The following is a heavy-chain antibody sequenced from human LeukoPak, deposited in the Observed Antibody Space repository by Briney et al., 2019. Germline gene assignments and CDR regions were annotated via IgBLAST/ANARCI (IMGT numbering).Heavy chain of an antibody. V-gene: IGHV1-2*06. CDR1: GYTFTGYY. Sequence: ASVKVSCKASGYTFTGYYMHWVRQAPGQGLEWMGRINPNSGGANYAQKFQGRVTMTRDTSISTAYMELSRLRSDDTAVYYCARARNYCSGGSCYYFDYWGQGTLVTVSS. D-gene: IGHD2-15*01. CDR3: ARARNYCSGGSCYYFDY. CDR2: INPNSGGA. J-gene: IGHJ4*02.